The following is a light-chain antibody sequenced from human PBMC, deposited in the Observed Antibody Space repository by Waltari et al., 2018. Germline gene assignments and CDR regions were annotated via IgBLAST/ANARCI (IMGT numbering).Light chain of an antibody. CDR2: DVS. CDR1: SSDIGGYNY. Sequence: QSALTQPASVSGSPGQSLPISCTGPSSDIGGYNYVSWYQQVPGKAPKLIIYDVSNRPSGVSSRFSGSKSGNTASLTISGLQAEDEANYYCSSYIDSSTLELFGGGTSLTVL. J-gene: IGLJ2*01. V-gene: IGLV2-14*03. CDR3: SSYIDSSTLEL.